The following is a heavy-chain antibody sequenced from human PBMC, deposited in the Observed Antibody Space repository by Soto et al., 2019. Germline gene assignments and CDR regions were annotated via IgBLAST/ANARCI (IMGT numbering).Heavy chain of an antibody. J-gene: IGHJ6*02. D-gene: IGHD3-10*01. Sequence: PGESLKISCKGSGYSFTSYWIGWVRQMPGKGLEWMGIIYPGDSDTRYSPSFQGQVTISADKSISTAYLQWSSLKASDTAMYYCARHDSRITMVRGVIITDYYGMDVWGQGTTVTVSS. CDR2: IYPGDSDT. V-gene: IGHV5-51*01. CDR3: ARHDSRITMVRGVIITDYYGMDV. CDR1: GYSFTSYW.